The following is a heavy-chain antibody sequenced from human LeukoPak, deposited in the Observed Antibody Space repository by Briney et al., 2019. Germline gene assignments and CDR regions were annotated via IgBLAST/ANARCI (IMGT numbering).Heavy chain of an antibody. V-gene: IGHV4-38-2*02. CDR1: GYSISSGYY. Sequence: SETLSLTCTVSGYSISSGYYWAWIRRPPGKGLEWIGNIYHSGSTYYNPSLKSRVTISVDTSKNQFSLQLNSVTPEDTAVYYCARGEYSSGWSFDYWGQGTLVTVSS. J-gene: IGHJ4*02. CDR2: IYHSGST. CDR3: ARGEYSSGWSFDY. D-gene: IGHD6-19*01.